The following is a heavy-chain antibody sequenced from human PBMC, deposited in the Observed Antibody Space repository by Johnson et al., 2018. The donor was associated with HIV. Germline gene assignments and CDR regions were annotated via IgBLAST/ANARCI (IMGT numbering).Heavy chain of an antibody. CDR2: IRSDGSNK. Sequence: QVQLVESGGGVVQPGGPLRLSCAASGSTFSSYGMHWVRQAPGKGLVWVAFIRSDGSNKYYEDSLNGRFIISRDNSKNTLYLQMNSLRAEDTAVYYCAKGASGSQRRGAFHIWGQGTMVTVSS. CDR1: GSTFSSYG. V-gene: IGHV3-30*02. D-gene: IGHD1-26*01. J-gene: IGHJ3*02. CDR3: AKGASGSQRRGAFHI.